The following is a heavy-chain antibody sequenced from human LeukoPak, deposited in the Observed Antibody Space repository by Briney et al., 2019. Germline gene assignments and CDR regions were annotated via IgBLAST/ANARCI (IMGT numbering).Heavy chain of an antibody. CDR3: AKDSSAGRYFDWLFDY. D-gene: IGHD3-9*01. CDR1: GFTFSSYG. J-gene: IGHJ4*02. CDR2: ISYDGSNK. Sequence: GSLRLSCAASGFTFSSYGMHWVRQAPGKGLEWVAVISYDGSNKYYADSVKGRFTISRDNSKNTLYLQMNSLRAEDTAVYYCAKDSSAGRYFDWLFDYWGQGTLVTVSS. V-gene: IGHV3-30*18.